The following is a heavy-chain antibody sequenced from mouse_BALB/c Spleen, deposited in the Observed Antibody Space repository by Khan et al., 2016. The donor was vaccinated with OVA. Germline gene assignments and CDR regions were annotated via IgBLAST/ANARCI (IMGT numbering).Heavy chain of an antibody. J-gene: IGHJ3*01. CDR1: GYKFSSYW. Sequence: QMQLEESGAELMKPGASVKISCKATGYKFSSYWIEWVKQRPGHGLEWIGEILPGSDNTNYNEKFKGKATFTADSSSNTAYMQLSSLTSEDSAIYYFAPYYYGSSAWFAYWGKGTLVTVSA. CDR3: APYYYGSSAWFAY. CDR2: ILPGSDNT. D-gene: IGHD1-1*01. V-gene: IGHV1-9*01.